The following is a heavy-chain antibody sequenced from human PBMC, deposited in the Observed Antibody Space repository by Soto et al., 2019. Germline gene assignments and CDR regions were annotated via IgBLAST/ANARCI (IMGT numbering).Heavy chain of an antibody. CDR1: GFTFSAYG. D-gene: IGHD1-26*01. V-gene: IGHV3-30*18. CDR2: ISYDGSSK. CDR3: AKVTFSGDYYYSYGMDV. Sequence: QEKLVESGGGVVQPGRSLRLSCAASGFTFSAYGMHWVRQAPGKGLEWVTVISYDGSSKYYADSVKGRFIVSRDNSKNTLYLQMNSLRPEDTAVYYCAKVTFSGDYYYSYGMDVWGQGTQVTVSS. J-gene: IGHJ6*02.